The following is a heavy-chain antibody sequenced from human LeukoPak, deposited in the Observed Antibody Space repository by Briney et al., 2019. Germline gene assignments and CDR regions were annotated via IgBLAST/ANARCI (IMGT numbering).Heavy chain of an antibody. CDR2: INPSGGST. J-gene: IGHJ4*02. V-gene: IGHV1-46*01. Sequence: ASVKVSYKASGYTFTSYYMHWVRQAPGQGLEWMGIINPSGGSTSYAQKFQGRVTMTRDTSTSTVYMELSSLRSEDTAVYYCAGNSGWYVYNYWGQGTLVSVSS. D-gene: IGHD6-19*01. CDR1: GYTFTSYY. CDR3: AGNSGWYVYNY.